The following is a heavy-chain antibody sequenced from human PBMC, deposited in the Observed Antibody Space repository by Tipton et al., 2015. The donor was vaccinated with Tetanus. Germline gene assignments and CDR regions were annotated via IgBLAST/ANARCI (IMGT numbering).Heavy chain of an antibody. CDR1: GGSLSRYY. CDR3: VRDPRPIEVAGRWWWFDP. Sequence: TLSLTCAVYGGSLSRYYWTWIRQPPGKGLEWIGEVDDSGSTNYSPSLKSRVTISLDTSKNEFSLTLSSVTAADTAMYHCVRDPRPIEVAGRWWWFDPWGQGTLVTVSS. CDR2: VDDSGST. V-gene: IGHV4-34*01. D-gene: IGHD6-19*01. J-gene: IGHJ5*02.